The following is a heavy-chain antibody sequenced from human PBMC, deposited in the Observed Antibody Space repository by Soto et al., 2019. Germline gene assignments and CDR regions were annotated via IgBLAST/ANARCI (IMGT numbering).Heavy chain of an antibody. CDR2: ISGSGGST. CDR3: AKDLGHFDWTHPINFDY. V-gene: IGHV3-23*01. D-gene: IGHD3-9*01. CDR1: GFTFSSYA. Sequence: GGSLRLSCAASGFTFSSYAMSWVRQAPGKGLEWVSAISGSGGSTYYADSVKGRFTISRDNSKNTLYLQMNSLRAEDTAVYYCAKDLGHFDWTHPINFDYWGQGTLVTVSS. J-gene: IGHJ4*02.